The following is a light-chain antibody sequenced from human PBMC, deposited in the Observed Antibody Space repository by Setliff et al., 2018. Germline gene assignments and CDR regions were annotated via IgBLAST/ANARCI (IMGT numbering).Light chain of an antibody. CDR3: GSYARSSAPYV. J-gene: IGLJ1*01. V-gene: IGLV2-11*01. CDR1: SSDVGGSNY. CDR2: AVN. Sequence: QSALAQPRSVSGSPGQSVSISCTGTSSDVGGSNYVSWYQQHPGKAPKLLIYAVNNRPSGVSDRFSGSKSGNTASLTISGLQAEDEADYYCGSYARSSAPYVFGTGTKVTVL.